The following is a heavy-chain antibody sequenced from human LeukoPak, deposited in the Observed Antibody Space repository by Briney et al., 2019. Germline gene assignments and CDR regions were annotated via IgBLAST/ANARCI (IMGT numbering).Heavy chain of an antibody. D-gene: IGHD1-26*01. Sequence: PGGSLRLSCAASGFTFSSYEMNWVRQAPGKGLEWVSSISSSSSYIYYADSVKGRFTISRDNAKNSLYLQMNSLRAEDTALYYCARGSGSYYQKPVDYWGQGTLVTVSS. CDR2: ISSSSSYI. J-gene: IGHJ4*02. V-gene: IGHV3-21*04. CDR3: ARGSGSYYQKPVDY. CDR1: GFTFSSYE.